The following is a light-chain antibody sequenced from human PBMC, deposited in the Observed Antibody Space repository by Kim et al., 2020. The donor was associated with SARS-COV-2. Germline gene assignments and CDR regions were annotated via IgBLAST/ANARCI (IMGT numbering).Light chain of an antibody. V-gene: IGKV3-20*01. J-gene: IGKJ2*01. CDR1: QSVSSTY. CDR3: HQYGSAPRT. CDR2: GAS. Sequence: EIVLTQSPGTLSLSPGQRATLSCRASQSVSSTYFAWYQQKPGQAPRLLIYGASNRATGIPDRFSGSGSGTDFTLTISRLEPEDFVVYYCHQYGSAPRTFGQGTKLEI.